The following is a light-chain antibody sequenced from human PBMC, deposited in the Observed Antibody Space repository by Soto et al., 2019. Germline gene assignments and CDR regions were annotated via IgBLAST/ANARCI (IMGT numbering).Light chain of an antibody. CDR1: QSISSW. CDR3: QQSFT. J-gene: IGKJ3*01. CDR2: KAS. Sequence: DIQMTQSPSTLSASVGDRVTITCRASQSISSWLAWYQQKPGKAPKLLFYKASSLESGVPARFSGSGSGTAFTLTISSLQPDDFATYYCQQSFTFGPGTKVDIK. V-gene: IGKV1-5*03.